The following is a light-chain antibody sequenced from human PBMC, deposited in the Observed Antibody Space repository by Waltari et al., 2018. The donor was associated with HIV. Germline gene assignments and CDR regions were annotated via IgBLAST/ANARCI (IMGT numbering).Light chain of an antibody. V-gene: IGLV3-25*03. CDR2: KDT. CDR3: QSADGSGSLYV. CDR1: ALPEQY. J-gene: IGLJ1*01. Sequence: SYELTQPPSVSVSPGQTARIPCSGDALPEQYAYCYQQKPGQAPFLIIYKDTERPSGIPERFSGSSSGTTVTLTITGVRAEDEADYYCQSADGSGSLYVFGSGTKVTV.